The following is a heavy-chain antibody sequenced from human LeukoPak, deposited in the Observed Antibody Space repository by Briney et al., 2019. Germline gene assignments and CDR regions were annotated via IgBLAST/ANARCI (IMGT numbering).Heavy chain of an antibody. V-gene: IGHV4-59*01. CDR1: GGSISSYY. CDR2: IYYSGST. D-gene: IGHD6-13*01. J-gene: IGHJ5*02. CDR3: ARVKYSSSWYWFDP. Sequence: SETLSLTCTVSGGSISSYYWSWIRQPPGKGLEWIGYIYYSGSTNYNPSLKSRVTISVDTSKNQFSLKLSSVTAADTAVYYSARVKYSSSWYWFDPWGQGTLVTVSS.